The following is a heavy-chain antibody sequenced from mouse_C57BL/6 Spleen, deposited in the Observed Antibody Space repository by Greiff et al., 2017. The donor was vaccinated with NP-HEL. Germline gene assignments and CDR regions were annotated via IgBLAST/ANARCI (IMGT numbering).Heavy chain of an antibody. V-gene: IGHV5-4*01. J-gene: IGHJ3*01. Sequence: EVQRVESGGGLVKPGGSLKLSCAASGFTFSSYAMSWVRQTPEKRLEWVATISDGGSYTYYPDNVKGRFTISRDNAKNNLYLQMSHLKSEDTAMYYCARDHYDYDGGFAYWGQGTLVTVSA. CDR2: ISDGGSYT. CDR1: GFTFSSYA. CDR3: ARDHYDYDGGFAY. D-gene: IGHD2-4*01.